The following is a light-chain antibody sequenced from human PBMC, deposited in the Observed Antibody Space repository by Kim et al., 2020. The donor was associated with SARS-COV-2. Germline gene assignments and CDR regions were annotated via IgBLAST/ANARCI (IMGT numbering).Light chain of an antibody. CDR3: QQFEGSRYT. CDR1: VSVDSAY. J-gene: IGKJ2*01. Sequence: CPVGRHTHSCRARVSVDSAYFAWYQQRVGPAPRLLLFGASTRATGVPDRFSGSGSATDFTLTITRVEPEDIAMYYCQQFEGSRYTFGQGTKLEI. CDR2: GAS. V-gene: IGKV3-20*01.